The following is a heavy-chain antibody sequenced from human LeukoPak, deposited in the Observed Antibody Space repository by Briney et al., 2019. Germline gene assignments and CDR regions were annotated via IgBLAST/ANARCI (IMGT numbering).Heavy chain of an antibody. D-gene: IGHD4-17*01. Sequence: SETLSLTCTVSGGSISSSSSYWGWIRQPPGKGLGWIGSVHYSGSTYYNPSLKSRVTISVDTSKNQFSLRLSSVTAADTAVYYCARSGDYGDFAYGAFDIWGQGTMVTVSS. CDR2: VHYSGST. J-gene: IGHJ3*02. CDR1: GGSISSSSSY. V-gene: IGHV4-39*01. CDR3: ARSGDYGDFAYGAFDI.